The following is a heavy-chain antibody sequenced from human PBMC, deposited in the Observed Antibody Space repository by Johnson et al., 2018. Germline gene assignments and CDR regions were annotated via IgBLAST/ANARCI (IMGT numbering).Heavy chain of an antibody. J-gene: IGHJ6*02. CDR3: ANWGPMAINYYYYGMDV. Sequence: QVQLVESWAEVKRPGSSVKVSCKASGGTFTSYTFSWVRQAPGQGLEWMGGIIPIFGPANYAQKFQDRVTITADESSSTAYMELSSLRSDDTAVYYCANWGPMAINYYYYGMDVWGQGTTVTVSS. CDR1: GGTFTSYT. CDR2: IIPIFGPA. D-gene: IGHD5-24*01. V-gene: IGHV1-69*01.